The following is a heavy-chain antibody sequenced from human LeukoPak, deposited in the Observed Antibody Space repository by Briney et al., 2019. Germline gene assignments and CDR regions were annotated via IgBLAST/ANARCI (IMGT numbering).Heavy chain of an antibody. CDR3: SIPAPVVGASYKYHYYMDV. J-gene: IGHJ6*03. CDR2: ISSSGDTI. V-gene: IGHV3-48*03. D-gene: IGHD2-15*01. CDR1: GFTFSSYE. Sequence: PGGSLRLSCAASGFTFSSYEMNWVRQAPGKGLEWVSYISSSGDTIYYADSVKGRFTISRDNAKSSLYLQMNSLSAEDTAVYYCSIPAPVVGASYKYHYYMDVWGKGTTVTISS.